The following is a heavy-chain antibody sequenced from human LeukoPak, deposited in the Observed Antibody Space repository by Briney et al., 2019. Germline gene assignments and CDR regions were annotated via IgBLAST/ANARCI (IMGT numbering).Heavy chain of an antibody. J-gene: IGHJ4*02. Sequence: ASVKVSCKVSGYTLTELSMHWVRQAPGKGLEWMGGFDPEDGETIYAQKFQGRVTMTEDTSTDTAYMELSSLRAEDTAVYYCARDFRDSSGSTVDYWGQGTLVTVSS. CDR1: GYTLTELS. CDR3: ARDFRDSSGSTVDY. CDR2: FDPEDGET. D-gene: IGHD3-22*01. V-gene: IGHV1-24*01.